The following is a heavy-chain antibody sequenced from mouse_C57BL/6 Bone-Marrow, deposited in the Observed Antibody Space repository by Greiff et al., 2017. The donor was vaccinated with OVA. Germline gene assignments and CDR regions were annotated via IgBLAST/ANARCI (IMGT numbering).Heavy chain of an antibody. CDR3: AGYYYGSSPYAMDY. CDR1: GFTFSSYA. Sequence: EVMLVESGGGLVKPGGSLKLSCAASGFTFSSYAMSWVRQTPEKRLEWVATISDGGSYTYYPDNVKGRFTISRDNAKNNLYLQMSHLKSEDTAMYYCAGYYYGSSPYAMDYWGQGTSVTVSS. D-gene: IGHD1-1*01. V-gene: IGHV5-4*03. CDR2: ISDGGSYT. J-gene: IGHJ4*01.